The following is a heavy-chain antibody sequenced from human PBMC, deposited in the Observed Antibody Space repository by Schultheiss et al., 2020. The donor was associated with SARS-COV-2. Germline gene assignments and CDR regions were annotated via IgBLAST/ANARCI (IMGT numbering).Heavy chain of an antibody. Sequence: GESLKISCAASGFTFSSYAMHWVRQAPGKGLEWVAVISYDGDYKYYADSVKGRFTISRDNSKNTLYLQMNSLRAEDTAVYYCAAGSGWRTELYFDYWGQGSLVTVSS. V-gene: IGHV3-30-3*01. CDR1: GFTFSSYA. CDR2: ISYDGDYK. J-gene: IGHJ4*02. CDR3: AAGSGWRTELYFDY. D-gene: IGHD6-19*01.